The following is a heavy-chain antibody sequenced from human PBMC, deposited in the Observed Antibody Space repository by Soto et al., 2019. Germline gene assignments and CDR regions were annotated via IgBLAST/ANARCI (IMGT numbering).Heavy chain of an antibody. V-gene: IGHV3-23*01. CDR3: AKGRGGSGSLTPRFDF. CDR2: ISGGGDTT. J-gene: IGHJ4*02. D-gene: IGHD3-10*01. Sequence: EVQLLESGGGLVQPGGSLRLSCAASGFTFNNYAMTWVRQAPGKGLEWVSAISGGGDTTSYADSVKGRFTVSRDGSKNTLYRQMSSLRAEDTALYYCAKGRGGSGSLTPRFDFWGQGTLVTVSS. CDR1: GFTFNNYA.